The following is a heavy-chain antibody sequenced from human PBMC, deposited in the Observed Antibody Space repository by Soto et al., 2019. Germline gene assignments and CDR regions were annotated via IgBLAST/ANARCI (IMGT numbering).Heavy chain of an antibody. Sequence: EVQLLESGGGLVQPGGSLRLSCAASGFTFSSYDMSWVRQAPGKGLEWVSAISGSAGSTYYADSVKGRFTISRDNSKNTLYLQMNSLRVEDTAVYYCAKGLTGAPYYATDVWGQGTTVTVCS. CDR2: ISGSAGST. V-gene: IGHV3-23*01. J-gene: IGHJ6*02. CDR1: GFTFSSYD. CDR3: AKGLTGAPYYATDV. D-gene: IGHD7-27*01.